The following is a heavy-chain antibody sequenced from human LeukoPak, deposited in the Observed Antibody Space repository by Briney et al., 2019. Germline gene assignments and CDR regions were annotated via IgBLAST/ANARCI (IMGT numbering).Heavy chain of an antibody. D-gene: IGHD2-21*02. CDR2: INHSGST. Sequence: SETLSLTCAVYGGSFSGYYLSWIRQPPGKGLEWIGEINHSGSTNYNPSLKSRVTISVDTSKNQFSLKLSSVTAADTAVYYCTSLAYCGGDCTWDWFDPWGQGTLVTVSS. CDR3: TSLAYCGGDCTWDWFDP. CDR1: GGSFSGYY. V-gene: IGHV4-34*01. J-gene: IGHJ5*02.